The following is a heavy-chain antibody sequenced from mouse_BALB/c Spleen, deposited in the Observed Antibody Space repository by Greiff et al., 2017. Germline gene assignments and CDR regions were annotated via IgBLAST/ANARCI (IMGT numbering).Heavy chain of an antibody. J-gene: IGHJ4*01. CDR2: ISDGGSYT. Sequence: DVKLVESGGGLVKPGGSLKLSCAASGFTFGDYYMYWVRQTPEKRLEWVATISDGGSYTYYPDSVRGRFTISRDNAKNNLYLQMSSLKSEDTAMYYCARRERREYYYAMDYWGQGTSVTVSS. D-gene: IGHD2-12*01. CDR1: GFTFGDYY. V-gene: IGHV5-4*02. CDR3: ARRERREYYYAMDY.